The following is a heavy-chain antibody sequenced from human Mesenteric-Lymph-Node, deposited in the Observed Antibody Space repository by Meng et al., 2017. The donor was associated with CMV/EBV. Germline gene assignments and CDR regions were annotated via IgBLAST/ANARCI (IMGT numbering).Heavy chain of an antibody. J-gene: IGHJ1*01. CDR1: GFTFSSYA. CDR2: ISSSDTYI. D-gene: IGHD1-26*01. CDR3: ARDGVEGLSWDLARTEYFHH. Sequence: GESLKISCAASGFTFSSYAMSWVRQAPGKGLEWVSSISSSDTYIYYADSVKGRFTISRDNAKKSLYLQMNSLRDEDTAVYYCARDGVEGLSWDLARTEYFHHWGQGTLVTVSS. V-gene: IGHV3-21*01.